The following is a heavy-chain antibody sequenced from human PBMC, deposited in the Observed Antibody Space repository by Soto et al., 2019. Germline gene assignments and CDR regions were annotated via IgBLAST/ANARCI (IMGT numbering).Heavy chain of an antibody. CDR3: ARLAYYYDSSGYPQPHLYYNYGMDV. D-gene: IGHD3-22*01. CDR2: IIPIFGTA. CDR1: GGTFSSYA. J-gene: IGHJ6*02. Sequence: SVKGCCKASGGTFSSYAISWVRQAPGQGLEWMGGIIPIFGTANYAQKFQGRVTITADKSTSTAYMELSSLRSEDTAVYYCARLAYYYDSSGYPQPHLYYNYGMDVWGQGTTVTVSS. V-gene: IGHV1-69*06.